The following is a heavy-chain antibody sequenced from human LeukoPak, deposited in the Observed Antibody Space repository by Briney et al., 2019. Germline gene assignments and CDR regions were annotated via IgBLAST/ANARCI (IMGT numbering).Heavy chain of an antibody. V-gene: IGHV4-34*01. CDR1: GGSFSGYY. Sequence: SETLSLTCAVYGGSFSGYYWSWIRQPPGKGLEWIGEINHSGSTNYNPSLKSRVTISVDTSKNQFSLKLSSATAADTAVYYCARRGRIYSSSFDYWGQGTLVTVSS. J-gene: IGHJ4*02. D-gene: IGHD6-6*01. CDR3: ARRGRIYSSSFDY. CDR2: INHSGST.